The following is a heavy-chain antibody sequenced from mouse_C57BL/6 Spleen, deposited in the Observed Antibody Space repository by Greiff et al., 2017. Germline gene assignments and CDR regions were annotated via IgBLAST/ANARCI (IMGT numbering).Heavy chain of an antibody. J-gene: IGHJ1*03. D-gene: IGHD4-1*01. CDR2: SRNKANDYTT. CDR1: GFTFSDFY. Sequence: DVKLVESGGGLVQSGRSLRLSCATSGFTFSDFYMEWVRQAPGKGLEWIAASRNKANDYTTEYSASVKGRFIVSRDTSQSILYLQMNALRAEDTAIYYCARDAGWEGYFDVWGTGTTVTVSS. V-gene: IGHV7-1*01. CDR3: ARDAGWEGYFDV.